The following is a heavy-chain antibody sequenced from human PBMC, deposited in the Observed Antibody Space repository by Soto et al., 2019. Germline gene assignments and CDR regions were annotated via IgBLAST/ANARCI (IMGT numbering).Heavy chain of an antibody. CDR1: GGSISSYY. V-gene: IGHV4-59*01. Sequence: SETLXLTCTVSGGSISSYYWSWIRQPPGKGLEWLGYIFYNGNTNYNPSLKSRVTISVDTSKNQFSLNLSSVTAADTAVYYCERCADXIGWYAQCYFXYWGQGTLVXVSS. D-gene: IGHD6-19*01. CDR3: ERCADXIGWYAQCYFXY. J-gene: IGHJ4*02. CDR2: IFYNGNT.